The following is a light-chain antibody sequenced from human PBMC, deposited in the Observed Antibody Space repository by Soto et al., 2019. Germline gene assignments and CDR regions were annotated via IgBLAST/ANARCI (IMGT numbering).Light chain of an antibody. CDR3: QQYNNWPPWT. CDR2: CAS. J-gene: IGKJ1*01. V-gene: IGKV3-20*01. CDR1: QSVSSSY. Sequence: EIVLTQSPGTLSLSPGERATLSCRASQSVSSSYLAWYQQKPGQAPRLLIYCASSRATGIPDRFSGSGSGTEFTLTISSLQSEDFAVYYCQQYNNWPPWTFGQGTKVEIK.